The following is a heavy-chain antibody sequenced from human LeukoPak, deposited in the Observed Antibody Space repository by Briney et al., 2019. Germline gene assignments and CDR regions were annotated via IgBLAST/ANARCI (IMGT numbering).Heavy chain of an antibody. CDR3: AKDQVATILGYYYGMDV. D-gene: IGHD5-12*01. CDR1: GFTFSSYA. J-gene: IGHJ6*02. V-gene: IGHV3-23*01. Sequence: PGGSLRLSCAASGFTFSSYAMSWVRQAPGKGLEWVSAISGSGGSTYYADSVKGRFTISRDNSKNTLYLQMNSLRAKDTAVYYCAKDQVATILGYYYGMDVWGQGTTVTVSS. CDR2: ISGSGGST.